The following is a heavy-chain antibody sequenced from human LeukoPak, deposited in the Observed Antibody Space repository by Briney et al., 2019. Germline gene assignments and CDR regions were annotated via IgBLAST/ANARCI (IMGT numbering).Heavy chain of an antibody. D-gene: IGHD3-22*01. CDR2: ISGSGSST. J-gene: IGHJ3*02. CDR1: GFTFSSYA. Sequence: PGGSLRLSCAASGFTFSSYAMSWVRQAPGKGLEWVSVISGSGSSTYYADSVKGRFTISRDNSKNTLYLQMNSLRAEDTAVYYCAKQVTMIVVPYAFDIWGQGTMVTVSS. CDR3: AKQVTMIVVPYAFDI. V-gene: IGHV3-23*01.